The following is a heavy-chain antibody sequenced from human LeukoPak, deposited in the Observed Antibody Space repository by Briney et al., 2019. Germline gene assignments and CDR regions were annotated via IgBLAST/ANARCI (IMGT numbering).Heavy chain of an antibody. CDR1: GYTFTSYG. Sequence: ASVKVSCKASGYTFTSYGISWVRQAPGQGLEWMGWISAYNGNTNYAQKFQGRVTITADESTSTAYMELSSLRSEDTAVYYCARARVAAMVLDYWGQGTLVTVSS. D-gene: IGHD5-18*01. J-gene: IGHJ4*02. CDR2: ISAYNGNT. CDR3: ARARVAAMVLDY. V-gene: IGHV1-18*01.